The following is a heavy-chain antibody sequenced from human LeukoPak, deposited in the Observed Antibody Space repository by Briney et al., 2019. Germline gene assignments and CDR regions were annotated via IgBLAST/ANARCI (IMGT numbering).Heavy chain of an antibody. CDR2: ITWNSGTI. V-gene: IGHV3-9*01. CDR3: AKDIGTTPGYFDY. J-gene: IGHJ4*02. D-gene: IGHD4-11*01. Sequence: PGGSLRLSCAASGFTFDVYAMHWARQAPGKGLEWVSGITWNSGTIVYADSVKGRSTISRDNAKNSLHLQMNSLRAEDTALYYCAKDIGTTPGYFDYWGQGTLVTVPS. CDR1: GFTFDVYA.